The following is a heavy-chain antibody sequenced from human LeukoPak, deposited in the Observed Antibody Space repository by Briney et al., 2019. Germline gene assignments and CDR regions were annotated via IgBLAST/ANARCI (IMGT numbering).Heavy chain of an antibody. CDR2: ISGSGDAT. D-gene: IGHD1-7*01. CDR3: GNDPECHSRNCFIQS. V-gene: IGHV3-23*01. Sequence: PGGSLRLSCAASGFTFGSFAMSWVRQAPGKGPERVSGISGSGDATFYADSVKGRFTISRDKSKGTLSLQMNSLRAEDTAVYYCGNDPECHSRNCFIQSWGQGTLVTVSS. J-gene: IGHJ4*02. CDR1: GFTFGSFA.